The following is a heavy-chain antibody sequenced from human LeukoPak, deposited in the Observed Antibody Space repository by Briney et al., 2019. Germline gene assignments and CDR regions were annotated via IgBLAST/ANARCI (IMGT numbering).Heavy chain of an antibody. D-gene: IGHD4-17*01. V-gene: IGHV1-2*02. CDR3: ARGALTTVTTEFDY. J-gene: IGHJ4*02. Sequence: AASVKVSSTASGYTFTGYYMHWVRQAPGQGLEWMGWINPNSGGTNYAQKFQGRVTITRDTSISTAYMELSRLRSDDTAVYYCARGALTTVTTEFDYWGQGTLVTVSS. CDR1: GYTFTGYY. CDR2: INPNSGGT.